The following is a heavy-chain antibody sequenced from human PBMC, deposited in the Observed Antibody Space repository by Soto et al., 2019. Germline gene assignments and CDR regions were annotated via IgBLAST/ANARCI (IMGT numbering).Heavy chain of an antibody. Sequence: QPGGSLRLSCAASGITLSSYAMSWVRQAPGKGPEWVSGISASGGSTSYADSVKGRFTISRDNSKNTLYLQMNSLRADDTAVYHCAKGQNSGTYRFYFDYWGQGALVTGSS. CDR3: AKGQNSGTYRFYFDY. D-gene: IGHD1-26*01. CDR2: ISASGGST. J-gene: IGHJ4*02. CDR1: GITLSSYA. V-gene: IGHV3-23*01.